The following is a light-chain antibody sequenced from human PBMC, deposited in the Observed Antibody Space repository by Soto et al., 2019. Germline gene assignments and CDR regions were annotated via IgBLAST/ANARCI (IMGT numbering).Light chain of an antibody. CDR3: QQYNSYDMWS. CDR2: GAY. V-gene: IGKV1-5*01. Sequence: DIQMTQSPSTLSASVGDRVTITCRASQGISKWLDWYQQKPGKAPKLLIYGAYSLENGVPSRFSGSGSGTEFTLTISSLQPDDFATYFCQQYNSYDMWSFGQGTKVDLK. J-gene: IGKJ1*01. CDR1: QGISKW.